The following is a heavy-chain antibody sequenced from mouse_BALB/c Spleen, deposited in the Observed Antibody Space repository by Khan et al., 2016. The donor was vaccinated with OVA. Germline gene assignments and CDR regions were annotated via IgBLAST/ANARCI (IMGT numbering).Heavy chain of an antibody. D-gene: IGHD2-14*01. Sequence: VQLQQSGPDLVKTGASVKISCKASGYSFTANYMNWVKLSHGKSLECIGSINPNTDNTNYNQKFQGKATLTVDTSSSKAYMELRSLTSEDSAVYFCARRYDVFAYWGQGTLVTVSA. J-gene: IGHJ3*01. CDR3: ARRYDVFAY. CDR2: INPNTDNT. CDR1: GYSFTANY. V-gene: IGHV1-26*01.